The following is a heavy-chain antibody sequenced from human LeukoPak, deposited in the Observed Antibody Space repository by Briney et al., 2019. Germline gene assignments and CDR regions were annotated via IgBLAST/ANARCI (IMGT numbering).Heavy chain of an antibody. J-gene: IGHJ4*02. D-gene: IGHD5-12*01. CDR2: ISSSSSNI. CDR1: GFTFSSYT. V-gene: IGHV3-21*01. CDR3: AAAVATIGTGLDY. Sequence: GGSLRLSCAASGFTFSSYTMNWVRQAPGKGLEWVASISSSSSNIYYADSLKGRFTISRDDAKNSLYLQMNSLRAEDTAVYYCAAAVATIGTGLDYWGQGTLVTVSS.